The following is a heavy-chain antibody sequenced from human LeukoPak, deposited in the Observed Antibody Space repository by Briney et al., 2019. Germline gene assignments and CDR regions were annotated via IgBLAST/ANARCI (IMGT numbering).Heavy chain of an antibody. V-gene: IGHV3-30*03. CDR2: ISYDGSNK. D-gene: IGHD3-10*01. CDR3: ARDQTGPLAMVRGALDY. J-gene: IGHJ4*02. CDR1: GFTFSSYG. Sequence: PGRSLRLSCAASGFTFSSYGMHWVRQAPGKGLEWVAVISYDGSNKYYADSVKGRFTISRDNSKNTLYLQMNSLRAEDTAVYYCARDQTGPLAMVRGALDYWGQGTLVTVSS.